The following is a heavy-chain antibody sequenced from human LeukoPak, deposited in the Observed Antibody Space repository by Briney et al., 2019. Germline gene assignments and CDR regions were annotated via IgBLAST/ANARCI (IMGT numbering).Heavy chain of an antibody. J-gene: IGHJ3*02. D-gene: IGHD4-17*01. CDR1: GFIFSNAW. Sequence: GGSLRLSCAASGFIFSNAWMSWVRQAPGKGLEWVGRIKSKTDGGTTDYAAPVKGRFTISRDDSKNTLYLQMNSLKTEDTAVYYCTTQPTTVTTLYAFDIWGQGTMVTVSS. CDR2: IKSKTDGGTT. CDR3: TTQPTTVTTLYAFDI. V-gene: IGHV3-15*01.